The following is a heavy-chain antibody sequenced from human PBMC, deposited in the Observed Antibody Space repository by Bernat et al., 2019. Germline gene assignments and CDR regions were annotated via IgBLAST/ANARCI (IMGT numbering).Heavy chain of an antibody. D-gene: IGHD6-19*01. V-gene: IGHV1-18*01. J-gene: IGHJ1*01. CDR2: ISTYTGDT. Sequence: QVQLVQSGAEVRKPGASVKVSCKASGYTFTSYEISWVRQAPGQGLEWMGWISTYTGDTKYEQRLPGRITMTSATSTTTAYMELRRLISDDTAVYYCVREGAVAGWVYFQHWGQGTLLSVSS. CDR3: VREGAVAGWVYFQH. CDR1: GYTFTSYE.